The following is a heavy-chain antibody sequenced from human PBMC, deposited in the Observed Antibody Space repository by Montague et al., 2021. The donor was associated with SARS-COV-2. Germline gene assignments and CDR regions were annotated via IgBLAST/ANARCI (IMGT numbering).Heavy chain of an antibody. Sequence: PALGKPTQTLTLSCTFSGFSLSTSGMCVSWIRQPPGKALEWLARIDWDDDKYYSTSLKTRLTISKDTSKNQVVLTMTNMDPVDTATYYCARMWFIDQRNALDTWGQGTMVTVSS. J-gene: IGHJ3*02. CDR1: GFSLSTSGMC. CDR2: IDWDDDK. V-gene: IGHV2-70*11. D-gene: IGHD3-10*01. CDR3: ARMWFIDQRNALDT.